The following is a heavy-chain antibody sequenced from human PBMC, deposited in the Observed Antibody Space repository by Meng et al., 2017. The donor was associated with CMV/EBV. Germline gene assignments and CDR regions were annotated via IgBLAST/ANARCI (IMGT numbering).Heavy chain of an antibody. D-gene: IGHD2-2*01. Sequence: SVKVSCKASGGTFSSYAISWVRQAPGQGLEWMGGIIPILGIANYAQKFQGRVTITTDKSTGTAYMELSSLRSEDTAVYYCARGGDIVVVPAAFPYYYYGMDVWGRGTTVTVSS. V-gene: IGHV1-69*10. J-gene: IGHJ6*02. CDR3: ARGGDIVVVPAAFPYYYYGMDV. CDR2: IIPILGIA. CDR1: GGTFSSYA.